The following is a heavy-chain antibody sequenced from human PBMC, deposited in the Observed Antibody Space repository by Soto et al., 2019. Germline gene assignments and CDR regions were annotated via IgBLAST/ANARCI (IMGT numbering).Heavy chain of an antibody. J-gene: IGHJ5*02. CDR1: GYNFTTYW. CDR2: ISPGDSDT. Sequence: GESLKISCKGSGYNFTTYWIGWVRQMPGKGLEWMGIISPGDSDTRYSPSFQGQVTISADKSISTAFLQWSSLKASDTAIYYCARQRWISAGGTAWFDPWGQGTLVTVSS. V-gene: IGHV5-51*01. CDR3: ARQRWISAGGTAWFDP. D-gene: IGHD5-12*01.